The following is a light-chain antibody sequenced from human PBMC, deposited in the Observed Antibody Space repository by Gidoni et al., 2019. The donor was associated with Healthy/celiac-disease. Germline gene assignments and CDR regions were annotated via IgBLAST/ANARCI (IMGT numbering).Light chain of an antibody. CDR2: KAS. V-gene: IGKV1-5*03. CDR3: QQYNSYRT. Sequence: DLQMTQSPSTLSASVGDRVTITCRASQSISSWLAWYQQKPGKAPKLLIYKASSLESGVPSRFSGSGSGTEFTLNISSLQPDDLATYYCQQYNSYRTFGQGTKVEIK. CDR1: QSISSW. J-gene: IGKJ1*01.